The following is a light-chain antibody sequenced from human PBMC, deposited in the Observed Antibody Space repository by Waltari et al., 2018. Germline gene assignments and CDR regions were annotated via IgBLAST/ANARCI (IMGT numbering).Light chain of an antibody. CDR2: DVS. CDR1: SSDIGGYNY. V-gene: IGLV2-14*03. J-gene: IGLJ2*01. CDR3: SSFASNRDVL. Sequence: QSALTQPASVSGSPGQSITISCIGTSSDIGGYNYVSWYQQYPGKVPKLMIYDVSNRPSGVANRFSASKSCNTASLTISGLQAEDEADYYCSSFASNRDVLFGGGTKLTVL.